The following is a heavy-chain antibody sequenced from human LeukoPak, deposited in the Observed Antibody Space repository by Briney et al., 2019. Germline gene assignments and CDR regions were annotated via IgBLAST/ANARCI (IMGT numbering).Heavy chain of an antibody. CDR2: IIPIFGTA. J-gene: IGHJ6*03. Sequence: GASVKVSCKASGGTFSSYAISWVRQAPGQGLEWMGGIIPIFGTANYAQKFQGRVTITADESTSTAYMELSSLRSEDTAVYYCARGLYYDILTGYSPYYYYYMDVWGKGTTVTVSS. CDR1: GGTFSSYA. D-gene: IGHD3-9*01. CDR3: ARGLYYDILTGYSPYYYYYMDV. V-gene: IGHV1-69*13.